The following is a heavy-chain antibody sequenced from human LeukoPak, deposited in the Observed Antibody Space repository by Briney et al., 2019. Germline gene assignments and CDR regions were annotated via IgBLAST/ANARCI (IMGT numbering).Heavy chain of an antibody. V-gene: IGHV1-3*01. CDR1: GYTFTNYA. CDR3: ARVSASRNYYGSGSGLIGFDY. CDR2: INAGNGNT. Sequence: ASVKVSCKASGYTFTNYAMHWVRQAPGQRLEWMGWINAGNGNTKYSQKFQGRVTITRDTSASTAYMELSSLRSEDTAVYYCARVSASRNYYGSGSGLIGFDYWGQGTLVTVSS. J-gene: IGHJ4*02. D-gene: IGHD3-10*01.